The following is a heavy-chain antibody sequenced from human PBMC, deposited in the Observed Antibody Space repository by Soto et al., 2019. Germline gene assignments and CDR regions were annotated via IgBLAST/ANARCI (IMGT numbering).Heavy chain of an antibody. J-gene: IGHJ4*02. Sequence: SETLSLTCNVSGRSMISYYWSWIRQPAGKGLEWIGRIYTGGNTNYNPSLKSRVTMSVDTSKSQFSLSLTSVTAADTAVYYCAREGDDRHFFFDSWGQGTLVTV. V-gene: IGHV4-4*07. D-gene: IGHD3-3*02. CDR3: AREGDDRHFFFDS. CDR1: GRSMISYY. CDR2: IYTGGNT.